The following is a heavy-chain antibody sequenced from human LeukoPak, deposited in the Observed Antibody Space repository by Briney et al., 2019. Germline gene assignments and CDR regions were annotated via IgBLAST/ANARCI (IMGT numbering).Heavy chain of an antibody. V-gene: IGHV4-34*01. CDR1: GGSFSGYY. J-gene: IGHJ4*02. CDR3: ARTYSSSQADY. D-gene: IGHD6-13*01. Sequence: PSETLSLTCAVYGGSFSGYYWSWIRQPPGKGLEWIGEINHSGSTNYNPSLKSRVTISVDTSKNQFSLKLSSVTAADTAVYYCARTYSSSQADYWGQGTLVTVSS. CDR2: INHSGST.